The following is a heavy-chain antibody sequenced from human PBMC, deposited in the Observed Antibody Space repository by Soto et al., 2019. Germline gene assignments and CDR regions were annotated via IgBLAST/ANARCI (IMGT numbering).Heavy chain of an antibody. D-gene: IGHD3-22*01. J-gene: IGHJ3*02. V-gene: IGHV1-69*06. Sequence: GASVKFSCRASGGTYSSYAISWVQQAPGQGLEWMGVIIPIFGTANYAQMFQGRVTITADKAPSTGYMELRSLRSEDTAVYYCAREVGNSSGYDAFDIWGQGTTVTVSS. CDR3: AREVGNSSGYDAFDI. CDR2: IIPIFGTA. CDR1: GGTYSSYA.